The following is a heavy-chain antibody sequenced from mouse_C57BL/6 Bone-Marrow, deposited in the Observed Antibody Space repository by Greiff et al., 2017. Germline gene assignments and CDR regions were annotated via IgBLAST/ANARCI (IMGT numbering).Heavy chain of an antibody. D-gene: IGHD2-3*01. Sequence: VKLQQSGAELARPGASVKLSCKASGYTFTSYGISWVKQRTGQGLEWIGEFYPRSGNTYYNETLKGKATLTADKSSSTAYLVLRSVTAEDSAVYFCARAGYCQFAVWGKGTLVTVSA. J-gene: IGHJ3*01. V-gene: IGHV1-81*01. CDR2: FYPRSGNT. CDR3: ARAGYCQFAV. CDR1: GYTFTSYG.